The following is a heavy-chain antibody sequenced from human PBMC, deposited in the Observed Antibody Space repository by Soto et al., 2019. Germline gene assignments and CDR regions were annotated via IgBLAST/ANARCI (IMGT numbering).Heavy chain of an antibody. CDR1: GFTFSDHS. CDR3: SRDRASSSVSDYYGMDV. V-gene: IGHV3-72*01. CDR2: IRKKADSYTT. D-gene: IGHD1-26*01. Sequence: GGSLRLSCAASGFTFSDHSMSWVRQAPGKGPEWVGRIRKKADSYTTEYAASVKGRFTISRDDSKNSLYLEMNSLKTEDTAVYYCSRDRASSSVSDYYGMDVWGQGTTVTVSS. J-gene: IGHJ6*02.